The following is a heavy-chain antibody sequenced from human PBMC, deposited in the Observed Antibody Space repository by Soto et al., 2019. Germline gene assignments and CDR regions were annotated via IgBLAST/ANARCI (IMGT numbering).Heavy chain of an antibody. Sequence: GWSLRLSCAASGFTFSSYGMHWVRQAPGKGLEWVAAISGDGSNKYYADSVKGRFTISRDNSKNTLYLQMNSLRAEDTAVYYCAKIPPEGFYYMDVWGKGTTVTVSS. CDR1: GFTFSSYG. CDR2: ISGDGSNK. CDR3: AKIPPEGFYYMDV. V-gene: IGHV3-30*18. J-gene: IGHJ6*03.